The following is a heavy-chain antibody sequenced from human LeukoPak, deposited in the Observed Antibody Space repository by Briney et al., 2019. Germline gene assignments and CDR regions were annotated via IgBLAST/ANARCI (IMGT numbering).Heavy chain of an antibody. CDR1: GFTFDDYA. CDR3: AKDGGYPRDNAFDI. J-gene: IGHJ3*02. Sequence: PGGSLRLSCAASGFTFDDYAMHWVRQAPGKGLEWVSGISWNSGSIGYADSVKGRFTISRDNAKNSLYLQMNSLRAEDTALYYCAKDGGYPRDNAFDIWGQGTMVTVSS. V-gene: IGHV3-9*01. CDR2: ISWNSGSI. D-gene: IGHD5-12*01.